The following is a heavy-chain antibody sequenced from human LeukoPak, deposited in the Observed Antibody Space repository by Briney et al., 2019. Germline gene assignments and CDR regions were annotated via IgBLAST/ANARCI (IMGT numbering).Heavy chain of an antibody. CDR1: GYTLTELS. CDR2: FDPEGGET. D-gene: IGHD2-15*01. J-gene: IGHJ4*02. V-gene: IGHV1-24*01. Sequence: ASVKVSCKVSGYTLTELSMHWVRQAPGKGLEWMGGFDPEGGETIYAQKFQGRVTMTEDTSTDTAYMELRSLRSDDTAVYYCARAGGRFGYPFDYWGQGTLATVSS. CDR3: ARAGGRFGYPFDY.